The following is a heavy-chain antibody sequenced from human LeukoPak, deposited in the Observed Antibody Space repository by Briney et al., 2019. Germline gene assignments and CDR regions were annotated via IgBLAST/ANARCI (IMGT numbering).Heavy chain of an antibody. J-gene: IGHJ4*02. CDR3: AKGPRTVRFGDRHKGMFDS. Sequence: PGGSLRLSCAASGFTFSSYAMSWVRQAPGKGLEWVSSISGSGGRTHYTDSVKGRFTISRDNSKNTLYLQMNNLRVEDTAVYYCAKGPRTVRFGDRHKGMFDSWGQGTLVTVSA. V-gene: IGHV3-23*01. CDR1: GFTFSSYA. D-gene: IGHD3-16*01. CDR2: ISGSGGRT.